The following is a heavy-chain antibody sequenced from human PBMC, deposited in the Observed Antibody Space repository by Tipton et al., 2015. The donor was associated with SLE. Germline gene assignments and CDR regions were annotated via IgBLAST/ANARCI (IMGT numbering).Heavy chain of an antibody. CDR2: MYYGGRP. CDR1: GGSISTHY. CDR3: TRVRNYGVGIMGHCDY. Sequence: TLSLTCTVSGGSISTHYWTWIRQPPGKGLEWIGNMYYGGRPYYNPSLNSRVTISVDPSKNQFSLKLTSVTAADTAVYYCTRVRNYGVGIMGHCDYWGQGMVVTVS. J-gene: IGHJ4*02. V-gene: IGHV4-59*11. D-gene: IGHD3-16*01.